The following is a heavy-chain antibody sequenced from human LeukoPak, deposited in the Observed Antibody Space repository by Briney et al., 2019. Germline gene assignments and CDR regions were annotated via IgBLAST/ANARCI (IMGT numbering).Heavy chain of an antibody. J-gene: IGHJ4*02. CDR3: ARDDYSDY. CDR1: GFAFSGFA. CDR2: ISSSGSTI. V-gene: IGHV3-11*01. Sequence: GGSLRLSCSGSGFAFSGFAMGWVRQAPGKGLEWVSYISSSGSTIYYADSVKGRFTISRDNAKNSLYLQMNSLRAEDTAVYYCARDDYSDYWGQGTLVTVSS.